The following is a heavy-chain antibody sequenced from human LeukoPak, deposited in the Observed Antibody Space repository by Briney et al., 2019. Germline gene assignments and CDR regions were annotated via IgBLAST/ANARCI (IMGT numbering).Heavy chain of an antibody. CDR2: INPSGGST. Sequence: SVKVSCTASGYTFTSYYMHWVRQAPGQGLEWMGIINPSGGSTSYAQPFQGRVTMTRDTSTSTVYMELSSLRSEDTAVYYCARDAKGYSYGKAPWYYFDYWGQGTLVTVSS. D-gene: IGHD5-18*01. V-gene: IGHV1-46*01. J-gene: IGHJ4*02. CDR3: ARDAKGYSYGKAPWYYFDY. CDR1: GYTFTSYY.